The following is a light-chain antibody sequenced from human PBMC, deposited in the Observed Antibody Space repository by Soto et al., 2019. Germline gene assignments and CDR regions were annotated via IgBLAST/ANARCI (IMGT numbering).Light chain of an antibody. V-gene: IGKV3-11*01. CDR2: DAS. CDR3: QQRSSSWA. J-gene: IGKJ1*01. Sequence: IVLTQSPATLSSSPGERATLSCRASQSVSSYLAWYQQKPGQAPRLLIYDASNRATGIPARFSGSGSGTDFTLTISSLEPEDFAVYYCQQRSSSWAFGQGTKVDIK. CDR1: QSVSSY.